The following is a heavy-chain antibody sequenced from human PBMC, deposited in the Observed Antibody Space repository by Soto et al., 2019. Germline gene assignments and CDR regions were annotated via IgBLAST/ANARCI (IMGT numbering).Heavy chain of an antibody. CDR3: AIHNSSGWGRRVRDY. D-gene: IGHD6-25*01. CDR2: IIPNFGTA. CDR1: GGTFSSYA. Sequence: QVQLVQSGAEVKKPGSSVKVSCKASGGTFSSYAISWVRQAPGQGLEWMGGIIPNFGTANYAQKFQGRVTISADESTRTAYMELGSLRSQGTAVYYCAIHNSSGWGRRVRDYWGQVSLVTVSS. V-gene: IGHV1-69*12. J-gene: IGHJ4*02.